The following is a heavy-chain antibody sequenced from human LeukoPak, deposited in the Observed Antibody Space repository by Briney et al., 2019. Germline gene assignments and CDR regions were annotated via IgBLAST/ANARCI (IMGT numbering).Heavy chain of an antibody. Sequence: ASVTVSCKASGYTFTSYDINWVRQATGQGLEWMGWMNPNSGNTGYAQKFQGRVTMTRNTSISTAYMELSSLRSEDTAVYYCARGGNTVAYYYYYYMDVWGKGTTVTISS. D-gene: IGHD4-23*01. J-gene: IGHJ6*03. V-gene: IGHV1-8*01. CDR3: ARGGNTVAYYYYYYMDV. CDR2: MNPNSGNT. CDR1: GYTFTSYD.